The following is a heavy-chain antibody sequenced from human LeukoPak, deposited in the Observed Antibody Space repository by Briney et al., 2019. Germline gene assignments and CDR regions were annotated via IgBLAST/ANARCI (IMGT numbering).Heavy chain of an antibody. CDR2: LSGSGGST. J-gene: IGHJ4*02. CDR1: GFTFTSYA. V-gene: IGHV3-23*01. D-gene: IGHD4-17*01. CDR3: AKDRLRTVTSPFDY. Sequence: GGSLRLSCAVSGFTFTSYAISWVRQAPGKGLEWVSTLSGSGGSTDYADSVKGRFTISRDNSQNTLYLQMNSLRAEDTAVYYCAKDRLRTVTSPFDYWGQGTLVTVSS.